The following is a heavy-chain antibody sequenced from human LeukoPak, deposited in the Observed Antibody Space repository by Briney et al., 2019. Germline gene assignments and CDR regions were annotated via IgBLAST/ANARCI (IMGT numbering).Heavy chain of an antibody. CDR1: GYTFTSYA. J-gene: IGHJ5*02. V-gene: IGHV1-3*01. D-gene: IGHD2-2*01. CDR3: ARAPLGYCSSTSCYAVNWFDP. CDR2: INAGNGNT. Sequence: VASVTVSCKASGYTFTSYAMHWVRQAPGQRLEWMGWINAGNGNTKYSQKFQGRVTITRDTSASTAYMELSSLRSEDTAVYYCARAPLGYCSSTSCYAVNWFDPWGQGTLVTVSS.